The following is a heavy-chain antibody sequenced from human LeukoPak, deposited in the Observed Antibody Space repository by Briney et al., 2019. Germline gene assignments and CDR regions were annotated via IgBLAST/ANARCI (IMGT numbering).Heavy chain of an antibody. J-gene: IGHJ4*02. CDR1: GGSFSGYY. CDR2: INHSGST. Sequence: SETLSLTCAVYGGSFSGYYWSWIRQPPGKGLEWIGEINHSGSTNYNPSLKSRVTISVDTSKNQFSLKLSSVTAADTAVYYCARHRAAAGTGSNFDYWGQGTLVTVSS. CDR3: ARHRAAAGTGSNFDY. D-gene: IGHD6-13*01. V-gene: IGHV4-34*01.